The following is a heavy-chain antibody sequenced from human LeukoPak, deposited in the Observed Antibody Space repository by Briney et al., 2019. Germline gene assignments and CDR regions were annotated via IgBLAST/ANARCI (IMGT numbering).Heavy chain of an antibody. CDR1: GFTFSSYE. D-gene: IGHD2-21*02. CDR2: ISSSSSYI. Sequence: GGSLRLSCAASGFTFSSYEMNWVRQAPGKGLEWVSSISSSSSYIYYADSVKGRFTISRDNAKNSLYLQMNSLRAEDTAVYYCARGPEAYCGGDCYPDYFDYWGQGTLVTVSS. CDR3: ARGPEAYCGGDCYPDYFDY. V-gene: IGHV3-21*01. J-gene: IGHJ4*02.